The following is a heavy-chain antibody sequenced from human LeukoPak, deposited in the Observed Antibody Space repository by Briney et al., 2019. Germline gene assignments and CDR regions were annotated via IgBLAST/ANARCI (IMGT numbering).Heavy chain of an antibody. CDR1: GFNFNEHG. J-gene: IGHJ3*02. Sequence: GGSLRLSCTASGFNFNEHGMHWVRQAPGKGLEWVAFLRHDGSNIHYADSVKGRFTISRDNSKKTVFLQMNSLRAADTAVYYCARDFSGTQIWGQGTMVTVSS. CDR3: ARDFSGTQI. CDR2: LRHDGSNI. D-gene: IGHD1/OR15-1a*01. V-gene: IGHV3-30*02.